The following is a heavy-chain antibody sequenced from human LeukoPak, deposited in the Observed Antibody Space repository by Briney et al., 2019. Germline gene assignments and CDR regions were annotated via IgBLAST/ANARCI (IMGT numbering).Heavy chain of an antibody. D-gene: IGHD4-17*01. CDR3: ARVYGYGDYFDY. CDR1: GLTVSSNY. CDR2: IYSGGST. V-gene: IGHV3-53*01. J-gene: IGHJ4*02. Sequence: TGGSLRLSCAASGLTVSSNYMSWVRQAPGKGLEWVSVIYSGGSTYYADSVKGRFTISRDNSKNTLYLQMNSLRAEDTAVYYCARVYGYGDYFDYWGQGTLVTVSS.